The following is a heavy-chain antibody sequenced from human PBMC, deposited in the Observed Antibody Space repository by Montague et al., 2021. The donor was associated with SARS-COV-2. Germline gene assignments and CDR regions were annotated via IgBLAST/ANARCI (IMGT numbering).Heavy chain of an antibody. J-gene: IGHJ4*02. V-gene: IGHV4-39*01. CDR1: GDSVKINLYY. Sequence: SETLSLTCTVSGDSVKINLYYWGWIRQPPGKGLEWIGNIYYTGTTYYNPSLKSRVTMSVDTSKNQFSLKLTSVTAADTAVYYCANADRCSSGSCYSPFYSWGQGSLVTVSS. CDR2: IYYTGTT. D-gene: IGHD2-15*01. CDR3: ANADRCSSGSCYSPFYS.